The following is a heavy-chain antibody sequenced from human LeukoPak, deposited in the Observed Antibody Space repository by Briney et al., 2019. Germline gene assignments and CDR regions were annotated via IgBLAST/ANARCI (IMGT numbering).Heavy chain of an antibody. CDR1: GGSINSYY. V-gene: IGHV4-59*01. Sequence: PSETLSLTCTVSGGSINSYYWSWIRQSPGKGLEWIAYIYYSGSTNYNSSLKSRVTVSVDKSKNQLSLKLTSVTAADTAMYYCATLFCSRGSCYLDYWGQEPWSPSPQ. CDR3: ATLFCSRGSCYLDY. J-gene: IGHJ4*01. D-gene: IGHD2-15*01. CDR2: IYYSGST.